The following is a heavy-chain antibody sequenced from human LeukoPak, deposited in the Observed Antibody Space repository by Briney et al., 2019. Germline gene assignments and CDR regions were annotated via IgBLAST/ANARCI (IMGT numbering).Heavy chain of an antibody. Sequence: QPGGSLRLSCAASGFTFSNYAMSWVRQAPGKGLEWVLSISTGGSTYYAESVKGRLTISRDKSKNTLDLQMNSLRAEDTAVYYCRLGGVIPTDAFDIWGQGTMVTVSS. CDR3: RLGGVIPTDAFDI. CDR1: GFTFSNYA. CDR2: ISTGGST. V-gene: IGHV3-23*01. D-gene: IGHD3-16*02. J-gene: IGHJ3*02.